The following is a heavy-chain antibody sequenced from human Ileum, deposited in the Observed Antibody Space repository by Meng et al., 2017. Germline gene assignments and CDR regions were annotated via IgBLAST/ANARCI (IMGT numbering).Heavy chain of an antibody. V-gene: IGHV2-5*02. J-gene: IGHJ5*02. D-gene: IGHD6-19*01. Sequence: QITLKESGPTLLTPTQTLTLTFTFSGFSLSTSGVGVAWMRQTPGKALEWLAVIYWDNDKRYSPSLRSRLTITKDTSKNQGVLTMTNMDPVDTATYFCAHRQNSVLGGWDGGCVDLWGQGTLVTVSS. CDR3: AHRQNSVLGGWDGGCVDL. CDR2: IYWDNDK. CDR1: GFSLSTSGVG.